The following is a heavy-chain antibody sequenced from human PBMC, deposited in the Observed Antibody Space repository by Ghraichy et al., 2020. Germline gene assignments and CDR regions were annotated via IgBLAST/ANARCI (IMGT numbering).Heavy chain of an antibody. J-gene: IGHJ6*02. CDR3: AKDRIAATSYDYFGMDD. Sequence: GSLRLSCAASGFTFRAYGIHWVRQAPGKGLEWLTFIRHDGSDKYYADSVKGRFTISRDNSKNTVSLHMSSLGTEDTAVYYCAKDRIAATSYDYFGMDDWGQGTTVTVSS. CDR2: IRHDGSDK. D-gene: IGHD6-25*01. CDR1: GFTFRAYG. V-gene: IGHV3-30*02.